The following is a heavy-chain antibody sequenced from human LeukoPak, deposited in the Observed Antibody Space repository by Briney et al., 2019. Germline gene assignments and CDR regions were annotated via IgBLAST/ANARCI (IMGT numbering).Heavy chain of an antibody. V-gene: IGHV3-43D*03. D-gene: IGHD6-13*01. Sequence: PGGSLRLSCAASGFTFDDYAMHWVRQAPGKGLEWVSLISWDGGSTYYADSVKGRFTISRDNSKNSLYLQMNSLRAEDTALYYCAKDQDHSSSWSFDYWGQGTLVTVSS. CDR1: GFTFDDYA. CDR2: ISWDGGST. J-gene: IGHJ4*02. CDR3: AKDQDHSSSWSFDY.